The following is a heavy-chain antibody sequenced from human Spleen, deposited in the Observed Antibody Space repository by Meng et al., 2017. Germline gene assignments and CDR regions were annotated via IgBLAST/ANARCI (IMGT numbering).Heavy chain of an antibody. D-gene: IGHD6-13*01. CDR2: SDPKSGDT. Sequence: QGLRVPVGAGGKEHEAVMKGTCTPYGYTFPAYYIHGVRRAPGAGLEWMGRSDPKSGDTHYAQKFQGRVTMTGDTSIGTAYMELRGLTSDDTAMYYCARDEDISAAGKLFGDYWGQGTLVTVSS. V-gene: IGHV1-2*06. CDR3: ARDEDISAAGKLFGDY. CDR1: GYTFPAYY. J-gene: IGHJ4*02.